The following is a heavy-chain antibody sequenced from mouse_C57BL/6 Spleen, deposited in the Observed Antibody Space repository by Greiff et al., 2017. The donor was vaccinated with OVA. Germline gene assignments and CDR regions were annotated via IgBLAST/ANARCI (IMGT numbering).Heavy chain of an antibody. CDR2: IHPNSGST. CDR1: GYTFTSYW. Sequence: VQLQQPGAELVKPGASVKLSCKASGYTFTSYWMHWVKQRPGQGLEWIGMIHPNSGSTNYNEKFKSKATLTVDKSSSTAYMQLSSLTSEDSAVYYCARCNDYDDAMDYWGQGTSVTVSS. J-gene: IGHJ4*01. V-gene: IGHV1-64*01. CDR3: ARCNDYDDAMDY. D-gene: IGHD2-4*01.